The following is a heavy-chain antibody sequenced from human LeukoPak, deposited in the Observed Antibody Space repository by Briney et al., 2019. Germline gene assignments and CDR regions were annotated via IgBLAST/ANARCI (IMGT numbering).Heavy chain of an antibody. D-gene: IGHD2-2*01. CDR2: ISGSGGST. Sequence: PGGSLRLSCVASGFTFSSYAMSWVRQAPGKGLEWVSAISGSGGSTYYADSVKGRFTISRDNSKNTLYLQMNSLRAEDTAVYYCASGGCSSTSCPKDYWGQGTLVTVSS. J-gene: IGHJ4*02. V-gene: IGHV3-23*01. CDR1: GFTFSSYA. CDR3: ASGGCSSTSCPKDY.